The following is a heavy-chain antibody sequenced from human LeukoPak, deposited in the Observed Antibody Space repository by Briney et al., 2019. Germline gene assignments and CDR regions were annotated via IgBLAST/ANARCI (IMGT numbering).Heavy chain of an antibody. Sequence: GGSLRLSCAASGFTFSSYAMIWVRQAPGKGLEWVSAISGSGGSTYYADSVKGRFTISRDNSKNTLYLQMNSLRAEDTAVYYCARKLGLFDILTGIVYFDFWGQGPLVTVSS. D-gene: IGHD3-9*01. V-gene: IGHV3-23*01. CDR1: GFTFSSYA. CDR3: ARKLGLFDILTGIVYFDF. J-gene: IGHJ4*02. CDR2: ISGSGGST.